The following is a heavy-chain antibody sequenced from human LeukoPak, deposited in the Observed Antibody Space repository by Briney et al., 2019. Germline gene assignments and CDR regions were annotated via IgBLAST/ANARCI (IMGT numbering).Heavy chain of an antibody. J-gene: IGHJ4*02. CDR1: GYTFTDYY. D-gene: IGHD3-22*01. CDR3: ARAYYDSSGLLDY. V-gene: IGHV1-2*02. Sequence: ASVKVSCKASGYTFTDYYMHWVGQARGQGLEWMGWINPNSGGTNYAQKFQGRVTMTRDTSISTAYMELSRLRSDDTAVYYCARAYYDSSGLLDYWGQGTLVTVSS. CDR2: INPNSGGT.